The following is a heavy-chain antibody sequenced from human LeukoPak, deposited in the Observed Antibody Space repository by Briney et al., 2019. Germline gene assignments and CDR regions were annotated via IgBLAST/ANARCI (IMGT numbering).Heavy chain of an antibody. CDR3: ATTHDYGSGSYYKPPDFDY. CDR1: GYTLTELS. Sequence: GASVKVSCKGSGYTLTELSMHWVRQAPGKGLEWMGGFDPEDGETIYAQKFQGRVTMTEDTSTDTAYMELSSLRSEDTAVYYCATTHDYGSGSYYKPPDFDYWGQGTLVTVSS. V-gene: IGHV1-24*01. CDR2: FDPEDGET. D-gene: IGHD3-10*01. J-gene: IGHJ4*02.